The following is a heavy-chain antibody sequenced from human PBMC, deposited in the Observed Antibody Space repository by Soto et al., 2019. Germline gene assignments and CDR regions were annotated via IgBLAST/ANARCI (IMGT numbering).Heavy chain of an antibody. CDR3: AKDSSVWLLEAPLDY. CDR2: ISGSGGST. D-gene: IGHD3-22*01. Sequence: GGSLRLSCAASGFTFSSYAMSWVRQAPGKGLEWVSAISGSGGSTYYADSVKGRFTISRDNSKNTLYLQMNSLRAEDTAVYYCAKDSSVWLLEAPLDYWGQGTLVTVSS. J-gene: IGHJ4*02. V-gene: IGHV3-23*01. CDR1: GFTFSSYA.